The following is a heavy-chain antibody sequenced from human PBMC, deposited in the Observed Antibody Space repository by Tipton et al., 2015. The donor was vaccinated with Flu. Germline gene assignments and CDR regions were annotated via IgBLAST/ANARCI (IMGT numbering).Heavy chain of an antibody. CDR2: INSDGSGT. Sequence: GSLRLSCAASGFTFSSHWMHWVRQVPGKGLVWVSRINSDGSGTSYADSVKGRFTISRDNAKNTLYLQMNSLRAEDTAVYFCVRDADSDGFDIWGRGTMVTVSS. CDR1: GFTFSSHW. V-gene: IGHV3-74*01. CDR3: VRDADSDGFDI. D-gene: IGHD2-15*01. J-gene: IGHJ3*02.